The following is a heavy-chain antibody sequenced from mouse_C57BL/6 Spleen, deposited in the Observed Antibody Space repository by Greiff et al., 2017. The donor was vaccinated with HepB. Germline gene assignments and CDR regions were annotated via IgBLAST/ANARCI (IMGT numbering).Heavy chain of an antibody. CDR1: GYTFTDYW. Sequence: QVQLQQPGAELVRPGSSVKLSCKASGYTFTDYWMDWVKQRPGQGLEWIGNIYPSDSETHYNQKFKDKATLTVDKSSSTAYIQLSSLTSEDSAVYYCARSYYGYDNYFAMDYWVQGTSVTVSS. CDR3: ARSYYGYDNYFAMDY. CDR2: IYPSDSET. V-gene: IGHV1-61*01. J-gene: IGHJ4*01. D-gene: IGHD2-2*01.